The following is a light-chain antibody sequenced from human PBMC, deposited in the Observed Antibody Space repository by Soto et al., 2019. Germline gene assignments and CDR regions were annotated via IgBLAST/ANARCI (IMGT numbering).Light chain of an antibody. J-gene: IGKJ1*01. Sequence: DIQMTQSPSSLSASVGDRVTITCRASQSISSYLNWYQQKPGKAPKLLIYAASSLQSGVPSRFSGSGSGTDFTLTISSLQPEDFAVYYCQQYGSSPPTWTFGQGTKVEIK. CDR2: AAS. CDR3: QQYGSSPPTWT. CDR1: QSISSY. V-gene: IGKV1-39*01.